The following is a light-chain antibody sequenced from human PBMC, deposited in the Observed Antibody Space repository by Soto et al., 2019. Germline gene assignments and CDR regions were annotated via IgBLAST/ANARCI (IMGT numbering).Light chain of an antibody. J-gene: IGLJ1*01. Sequence: QSALTQPPSVSGAPGQRVTISCTGSSSNIGAGYDVHWYQQLPGTAPKLLIYGHTNRPSGVPDRFSGSKSGTSASLAITGLQAEDEADYYCQSHDSSLSTYVFGTGTKVTVL. CDR1: SSNIGAGYD. CDR3: QSHDSSLSTYV. V-gene: IGLV1-40*01. CDR2: GHT.